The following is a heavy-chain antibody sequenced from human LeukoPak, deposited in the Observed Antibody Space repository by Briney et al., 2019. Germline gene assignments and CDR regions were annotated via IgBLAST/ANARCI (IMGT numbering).Heavy chain of an antibody. CDR1: GFTFSSYA. Sequence: PGGSLRLSCAASGFTFSSYAMSWVRQAPGKGLEWVSAISGSGGSTYYADSVKGRFTISRDNSKNTLYLQMNSLRAEDTAVYYCAKEVVVIPASGDAFDIWGQGTMVTVSS. D-gene: IGHD2-2*01. J-gene: IGHJ3*02. V-gene: IGHV3-23*01. CDR2: ISGSGGST. CDR3: AKEVVVIPASGDAFDI.